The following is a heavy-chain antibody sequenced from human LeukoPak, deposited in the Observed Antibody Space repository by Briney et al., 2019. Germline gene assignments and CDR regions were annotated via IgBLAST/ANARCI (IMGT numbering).Heavy chain of an antibody. CDR2: IKSKTDGGTT. J-gene: IGHJ6*02. CDR3: TTDDPRYSSGWYFFTYYYYGMDV. Sequence: GGSLRLSCAAPGFTFSNAWMSWVRQAPGKGLEWVGRIKSKTDGGTTDYAAPVKGRFTISRDDSKNTLYLQMNSLKTEDTAVYYCTTDDPRYSSGWYFFTYYYYGMDVWGQGTTVTVSS. CDR1: GFTFSNAW. D-gene: IGHD6-19*01. V-gene: IGHV3-15*01.